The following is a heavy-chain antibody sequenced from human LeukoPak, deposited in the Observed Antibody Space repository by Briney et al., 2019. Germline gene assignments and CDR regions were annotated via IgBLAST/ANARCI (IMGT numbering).Heavy chain of an antibody. J-gene: IGHJ4*02. CDR3: ARQGKQQLVTLDY. CDR1: GYSFTSYW. D-gene: IGHD6-13*01. Sequence: GESLKISCKGSGYSFTSYWIGWVRQMPEKGLEWMGIIYPGDSDTRYSPSFQGQVTISADKSISTAYLQWSSLKASDTAMYYCARQGKQQLVTLDYWGQGTLVTVSS. CDR2: IYPGDSDT. V-gene: IGHV5-51*01.